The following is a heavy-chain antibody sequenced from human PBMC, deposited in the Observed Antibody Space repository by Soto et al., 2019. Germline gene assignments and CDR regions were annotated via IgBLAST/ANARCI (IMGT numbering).Heavy chain of an antibody. CDR3: ARDRGYTSGSYGGTFDF. Sequence: EVQLVESGGGLVQPGGSLRLSCAASRFTFSRYEMNWVRQAPGKGLEWVASISSSGTSIYYADSVKGRFSISRDNDKNSVYLAMNSLRVDDTTVYYCARDRGYTSGSYGGTFDFWGQGTLVTVSS. CDR2: ISSSGTSI. V-gene: IGHV3-48*03. D-gene: IGHD6-19*01. J-gene: IGHJ4*02. CDR1: RFTFSRYE.